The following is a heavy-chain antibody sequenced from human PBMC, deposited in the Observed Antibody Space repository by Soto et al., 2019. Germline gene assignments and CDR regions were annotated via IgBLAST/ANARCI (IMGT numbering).Heavy chain of an antibody. D-gene: IGHD3-22*01. V-gene: IGHV4-34*01. Sequence: QVQLQQWGAGLLKPSETLSLTCAVYGGSFSGYYWSWIRQPPGKGLEWIGEINHSGSTNYNPSLKSRVTISXXTXKXQFSLSLSSVTAADTAVYYCASSKRHYYDSSGYSSYWGQGTLVTVSS. J-gene: IGHJ4*02. CDR3: ASSKRHYYDSSGYSSY. CDR2: INHSGST. CDR1: GGSFSGYY.